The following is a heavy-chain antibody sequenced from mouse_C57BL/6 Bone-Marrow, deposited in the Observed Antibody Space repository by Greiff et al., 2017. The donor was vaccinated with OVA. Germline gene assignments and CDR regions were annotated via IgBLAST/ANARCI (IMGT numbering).Heavy chain of an antibody. Sequence: ESGPGLVKPSQSLSLTCSVTGYSITSGYYWNWIRQFPGNKLEWMGYISYDGSTNYNPSLKNRISITRDTSKNQFFLKLNSVTTEDTATYDGARDDYCFFDYWGQGTTLTVSA. D-gene: IGHD2-13*01. J-gene: IGHJ2*01. CDR3: ARDDYCFFDY. V-gene: IGHV3-6*01. CDR1: GYSITSGYY. CDR2: ISYDGST.